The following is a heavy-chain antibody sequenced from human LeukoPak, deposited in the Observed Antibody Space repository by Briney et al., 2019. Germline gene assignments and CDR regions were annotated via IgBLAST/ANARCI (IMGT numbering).Heavy chain of an antibody. CDR2: INHSGST. D-gene: IGHD3-22*01. Sequence: SETLSLTCAVYGGSFSGYYWSWIRQPPGKGLEWIGEINHSGSTNYNPSLKSRATISVDTSENQFSLKLSSVTAADTAVYYCARCYYDSSGYYGFGYWGQGTLVTVSS. J-gene: IGHJ4*02. CDR1: GGSFSGYY. V-gene: IGHV4-34*01. CDR3: ARCYYDSSGYYGFGY.